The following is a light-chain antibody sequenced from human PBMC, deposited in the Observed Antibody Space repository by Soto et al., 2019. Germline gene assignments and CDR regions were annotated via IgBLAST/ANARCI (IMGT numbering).Light chain of an antibody. Sequence: QSALTPPPSASGSPGQSVTISCTGTSRDIGGYDFVSWYQQHPGKAPKLLIYDVIKRPSGVPDRFSGSKSGNTASLTVSGLQTDDEADYYCSSYGGSNNLLFGGGTKLTVL. CDR2: DVI. J-gene: IGLJ2*01. CDR3: SSYGGSNNLL. V-gene: IGLV2-8*01. CDR1: SRDIGGYDF.